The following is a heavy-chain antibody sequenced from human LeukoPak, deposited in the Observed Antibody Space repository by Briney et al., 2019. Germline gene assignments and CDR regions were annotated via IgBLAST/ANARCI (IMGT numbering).Heavy chain of an antibody. CDR3: ARETAGLYDFWSGYYETNWFDP. J-gene: IGHJ5*02. CDR2: ISAYNGNT. Sequence: ASVKVSCKASGYTFTSYGISWVRQAPGQGLEWMGWISAYNGNTNYAQKLQGRVTMTTDTSTSTAYMELRSLRSDDTAVYYCARETAGLYDFWSGYYETNWFDPWGQGTLVTVSP. CDR1: GYTFTSYG. V-gene: IGHV1-18*01. D-gene: IGHD3-3*01.